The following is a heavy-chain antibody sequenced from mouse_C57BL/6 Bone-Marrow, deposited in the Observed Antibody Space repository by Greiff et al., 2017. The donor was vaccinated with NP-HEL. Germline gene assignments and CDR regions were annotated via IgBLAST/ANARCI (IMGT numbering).Heavy chain of an antibody. D-gene: IGHD2-4*01. CDR2: IYPGGGYT. V-gene: IGHV1-63*01. J-gene: IGHJ2*01. Sequence: VQLVESGAELVRPGTSVKMSCKASGYTFTNYWIGWAKQRPGHGLEWIGDIYPGGGYTNYNEKFKGKATLTADKSSSTAYMQFSSLTSEDSAIYYCAREGGDYDGYFDYWGQGTTLTVSS. CDR3: AREGGDYDGYFDY. CDR1: GYTFTNYW.